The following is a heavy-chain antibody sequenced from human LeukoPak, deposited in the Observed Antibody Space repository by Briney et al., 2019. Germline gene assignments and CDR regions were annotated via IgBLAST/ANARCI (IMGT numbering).Heavy chain of an antibody. Sequence: GGSLRLSCAASGFTFNTFAMNWVRQAPGKGLEWVSSISANGGRAYYADSVKGRFTVSRDNSRSSVYLQMNSLGAEDTAIYYCTRDLWGYSRPIGSWGQGTLVTVS. V-gene: IGHV3-23*01. CDR3: TRDLWGYSRPIGS. CDR1: GFTFNTFA. CDR2: ISANGGRA. J-gene: IGHJ5*02. D-gene: IGHD2-15*01.